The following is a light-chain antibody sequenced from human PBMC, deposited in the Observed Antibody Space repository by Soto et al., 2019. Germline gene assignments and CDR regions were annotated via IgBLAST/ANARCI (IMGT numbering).Light chain of an antibody. J-gene: IGKJ2*01. CDR3: QHYGYSPPDI. V-gene: IGKV3-20*01. CDR1: QSVSSSC. CDR2: GAS. Sequence: EIVLTQSPGTLSLSPGERATLSCRASQSVSSSCLVWYKQKPGQAPRLLIYGASNRPTGIPDRFSGSGSGTDFSLTISRLEPDDFAVYYCQHYGYSPPDIFGQGTKLEIK.